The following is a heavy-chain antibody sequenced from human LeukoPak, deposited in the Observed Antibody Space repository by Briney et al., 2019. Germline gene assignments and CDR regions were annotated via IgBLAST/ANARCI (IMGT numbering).Heavy chain of an antibody. Sequence: GGSLRLSCAASGLTFSDYWMAWVRQAPGNGLEWVANIKQDGSTRHYVDSVKGRFTISRDNAKNSLYLQMNSMRAEDTAVYYCARDHEGALDYWGQGTLVTVSS. CDR2: IKQDGSTR. CDR3: ARDHEGALDY. CDR1: GLTFSDYW. D-gene: IGHD1-26*01. V-gene: IGHV3-7*01. J-gene: IGHJ4*02.